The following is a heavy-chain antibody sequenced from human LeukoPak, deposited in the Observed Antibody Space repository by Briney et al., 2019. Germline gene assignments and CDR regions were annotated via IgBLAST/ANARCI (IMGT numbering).Heavy chain of an antibody. CDR2: LNSDGTTT. Sequence: PGGSLRLSCAASGFTFSSYWMHWVRQAPGKGLVWVSRLNSDGTTTSYADSVKGRFTISRDNSKNTLYLQVNSLRAEDTAVYYCAKGGKWDVTPFDYWGQGTLVTVSS. CDR1: GFTFSSYW. D-gene: IGHD1-26*01. V-gene: IGHV3-74*01. J-gene: IGHJ4*02. CDR3: AKGGKWDVTPFDY.